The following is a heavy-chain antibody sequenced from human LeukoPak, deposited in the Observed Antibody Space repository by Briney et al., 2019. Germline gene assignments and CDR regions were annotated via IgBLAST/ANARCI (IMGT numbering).Heavy chain of an antibody. CDR2: INPSGGST. CDR1: GYTFTSYY. V-gene: IGHV1-46*03. J-gene: IGHJ4*02. CDR3: ATTGVVMSGFAEGSFDY. D-gene: IGHD5-12*01. Sequence: ASVKVSCKASGYTFTSYYMHWVRQAPGQGLEWMGVINPSGGSTSYAQKFQGRVTMTRDTSTSTVYMELSSLRSEDTAVYYCATTGVVMSGFAEGSFDYWGQGTQVTVPS.